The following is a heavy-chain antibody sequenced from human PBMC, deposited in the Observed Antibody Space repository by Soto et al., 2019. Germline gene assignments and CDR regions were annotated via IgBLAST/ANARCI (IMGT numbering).Heavy chain of an antibody. CDR2: ISSNGGST. J-gene: IGHJ6*03. Sequence: EVQLVESGGGLVQPGGSLRLSCAASGFTFSSYAMHWVRQAPGKGLEYVSAISSNGGSTYYANSVKGRFTISRDNSKNTLYLQMGSLRAEDMAVYYCAREGHYYDVWSGYYRDYYYYMDVWGKGTTVTVSS. CDR1: GFTFSSYA. CDR3: AREGHYYDVWSGYYRDYYYYMDV. V-gene: IGHV3-64*01. D-gene: IGHD3-3*01.